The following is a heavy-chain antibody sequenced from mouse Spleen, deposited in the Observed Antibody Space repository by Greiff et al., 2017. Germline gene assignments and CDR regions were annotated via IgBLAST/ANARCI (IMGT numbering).Heavy chain of an antibody. CDR1: GFTFSDFY. Sequence: EVKVVESGGGLVQSGRSLRLSCATSGFTFSDFYMEWVRQAPGKGLEWIAASRNKANDYTTEYSASVKGRFIVSRDTSQSILYLQMNALRAEDTAIYYCARDANWDVYAMDYWGQGTSVTVSS. V-gene: IGHV7-1*01. CDR3: ARDANWDVYAMDY. CDR2: SRNKANDYTT. J-gene: IGHJ4*01. D-gene: IGHD4-1*01.